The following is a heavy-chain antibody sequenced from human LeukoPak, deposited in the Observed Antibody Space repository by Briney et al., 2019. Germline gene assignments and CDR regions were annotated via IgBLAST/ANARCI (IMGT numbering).Heavy chain of an antibody. D-gene: IGHD3-3*01. V-gene: IGHV4-38-2*02. J-gene: IGHJ4*02. CDR1: GYSISSGYY. CDR2: IYHSGST. CDR3: ARENYDSKYFDY. Sequence: PSETLSLTCAVSGYSISSGYYWGWIRQPPGNGLEWIGSIYHSGSTYYNPSLKSRVTISVDTSKNQFSLKLSSVTAADTAVYYCARENYDSKYFDYWGQGTLVTVSS.